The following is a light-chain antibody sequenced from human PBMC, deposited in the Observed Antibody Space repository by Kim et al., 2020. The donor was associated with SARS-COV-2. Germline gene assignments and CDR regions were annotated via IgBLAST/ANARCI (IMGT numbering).Light chain of an antibody. CDR1: KLGDKY. V-gene: IGLV3-1*01. CDR3: QAWDSSTAEV. CDR2: QDS. J-gene: IGLJ1*01. Sequence: PGQTASITCSGDKLGDKYACWYQQKPGQSPVLVIYQDSKRPSGIPERFSGSNSGNTATLTISGTQAMDEADYYCQAWDSSTAEVFGTGTKVTVL.